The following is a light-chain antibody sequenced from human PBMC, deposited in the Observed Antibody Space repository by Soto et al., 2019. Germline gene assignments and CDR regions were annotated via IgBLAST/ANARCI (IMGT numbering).Light chain of an antibody. CDR3: AAWDASLNAL. CDR2: SNN. V-gene: IGLV1-44*01. CDR1: SSNIGSNT. J-gene: IGLJ2*01. Sequence: QSVLTQPPSASGTPGQRVTISCSGSSSNIGSNTVNWYQQLPGTAPKLLLYSNNQRPSWVPDRFSCSKSGTSASLAIIGLQSEDDADYYCAAWDASLNALFGGGTQLTVL.